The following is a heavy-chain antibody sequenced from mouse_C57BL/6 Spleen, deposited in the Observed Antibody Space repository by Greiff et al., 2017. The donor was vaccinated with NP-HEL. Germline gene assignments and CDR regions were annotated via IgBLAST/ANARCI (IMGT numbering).Heavy chain of an antibody. CDR3: ARGRDYDWFAY. D-gene: IGHD2-4*01. Sequence: QVQLKQPGAELVKPGASVKLSCKASGYTFTSYWMHWVKQRPGRGLEWIGRIDPNSGGTKYNEKFKSKATLTVDKPSSTAYMQLSSLTSEDSAVYYCARGRDYDWFAYWGQGTLVTVSA. V-gene: IGHV1-72*01. J-gene: IGHJ3*01. CDR1: GYTFTSYW. CDR2: IDPNSGGT.